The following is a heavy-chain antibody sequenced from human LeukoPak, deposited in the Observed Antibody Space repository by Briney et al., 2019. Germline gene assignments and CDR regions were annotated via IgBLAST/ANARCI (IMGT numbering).Heavy chain of an antibody. D-gene: IGHD3-10*01. V-gene: IGHV4-39*01. CDR1: GDSISSSNCY. Sequence: SETLSLTCTVSGDSISSSNCYWGWIRQPPGKGLEWIGSIYFSGGTYYNASLKSQVTISVDTSENQFSLNLTSVTAADTAVYYCARTYYYGSGSSYFDPWGQGTLVTVSS. CDR2: IYFSGGT. CDR3: ARTYYYGSGSSYFDP. J-gene: IGHJ5*02.